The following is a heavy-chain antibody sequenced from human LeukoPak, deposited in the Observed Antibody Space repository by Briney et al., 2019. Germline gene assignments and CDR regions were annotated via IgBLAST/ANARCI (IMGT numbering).Heavy chain of an antibody. CDR1: GGSISSSSYY. J-gene: IGHJ4*02. Sequence: KPSETLSLTCTVSGGSISSSSYYWGWIRQPPGKGLEWIGSIYYSGSTYYNPSLKSRVTISVDTSKNQFSLKLSSVTAADTAVYYCARDKFPGPPDYWGQGTLVTVSS. V-gene: IGHV4-39*07. CDR3: ARDKFPGPPDY. CDR2: IYYSGST.